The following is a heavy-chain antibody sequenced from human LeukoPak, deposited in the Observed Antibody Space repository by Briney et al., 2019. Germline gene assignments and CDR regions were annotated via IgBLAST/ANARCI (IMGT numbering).Heavy chain of an antibody. CDR3: VCLGLGGLSLD. CDR1: GFTFSSYG. D-gene: IGHD3-16*01. V-gene: IGHV3-23*01. CDR2: ISGSGGNT. Sequence: GGSLRLSCAASGFTFSSYGMNWVRQAPGKGLEWVSAISGSGGNTYYADSVKGRFTISRDNSKNTLYLQMNSLRVEDTAVYYCVCLGLGGLSLDWGQGTLVTVSS. J-gene: IGHJ4*02.